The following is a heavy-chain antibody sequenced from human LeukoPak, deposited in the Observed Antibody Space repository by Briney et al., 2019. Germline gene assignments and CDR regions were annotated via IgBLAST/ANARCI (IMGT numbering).Heavy chain of an antibody. V-gene: IGHV3-11*04. CDR3: ARAGRDGYPIDY. CDR1: GFTFSDYY. CDR2: ISSSGRTI. Sequence: GGSLRLSCVASGFTFSDYYMSWIRQAPGKGLEWVSYISSSGRTIYDADSVKGRFTISRDNAKNSLYLQMNSLRAEDTAVYYCARAGRDGYPIDYWGQGTLVTVSS. J-gene: IGHJ4*02. D-gene: IGHD5-24*01.